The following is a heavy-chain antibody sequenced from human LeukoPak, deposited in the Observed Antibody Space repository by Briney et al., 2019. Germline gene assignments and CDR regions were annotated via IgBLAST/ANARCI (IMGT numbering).Heavy chain of an antibody. J-gene: IGHJ4*02. Sequence: GGPLRLSCTASGLTLSNYGMHWGRKAPGKGRDWGAFIRYDGSNHYYADSVKGRFTISRDNSKNTLFLQMSSLRAEDTAVYYCARDGAPYYDFWSGYSHFDYWGQGTLVTVSS. CDR3: ARDGAPYYDFWSGYSHFDY. V-gene: IGHV3-30*02. D-gene: IGHD3-3*01. CDR1: GLTLSNYG. CDR2: IRYDGSNH.